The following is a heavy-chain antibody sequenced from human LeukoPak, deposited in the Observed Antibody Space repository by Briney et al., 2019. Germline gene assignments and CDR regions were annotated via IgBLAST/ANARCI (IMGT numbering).Heavy chain of an antibody. CDR3: ARPTSGSFDY. Sequence: PGGSLRLSCAASGFTFSSYSMNWVRQAPGKWLEWVSSISGSSSYIYYADSVKGRFTISRDNTKNSLYLQMNSLRAEDTAVYYCARPTSGSFDYWGQGTLVTVSS. CDR2: ISGSSSYI. V-gene: IGHV3-21*01. CDR1: GFTFSSYS. J-gene: IGHJ4*02. D-gene: IGHD1-26*01.